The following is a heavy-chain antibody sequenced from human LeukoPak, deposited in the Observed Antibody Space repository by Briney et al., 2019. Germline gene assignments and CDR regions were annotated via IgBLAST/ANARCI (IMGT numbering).Heavy chain of an antibody. CDR2: IWHDVSNK. CDR3: ARGTGAYFYRMDV. Sequence: GRSLRLSCSASGFIFSTSGMHWVRQAPGKGLEWLALIWHDVSNKYYADSVKGRFTISRDNSKNTLYLQMNSLRAEDTAVYYCARGTGAYFYRMDVWGQGTTVTVSS. CDR1: GFIFSTSG. D-gene: IGHD7-27*01. V-gene: IGHV3-33*01. J-gene: IGHJ6*02.